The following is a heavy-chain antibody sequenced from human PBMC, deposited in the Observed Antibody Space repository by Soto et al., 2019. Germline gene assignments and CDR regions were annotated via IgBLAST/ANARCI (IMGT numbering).Heavy chain of an antibody. CDR3: ARHHGPTTSENWFDP. J-gene: IGHJ5*02. D-gene: IGHD5-12*01. CDR2: ISTYSGDT. V-gene: IGHV1-18*01. Sequence: QVHLVQSGVEVKTPGASVKVSCQASGYTFFTSDISWVRQAPGQGHEWMGWISTYSGDTKYAQKFQGRVTMTTDTSTTTAYLELRSLRSEDTAVYYCARHHGPTTSENWFDPWGQGTLVTVSS. CDR1: GYTFFTSD.